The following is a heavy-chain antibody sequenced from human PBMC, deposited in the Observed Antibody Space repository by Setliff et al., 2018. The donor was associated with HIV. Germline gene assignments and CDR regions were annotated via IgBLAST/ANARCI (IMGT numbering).Heavy chain of an antibody. CDR1: GFIFDDYD. J-gene: IGHJ4*02. Sequence: GGSLRLSCAASGFIFDDYDMSWVRQVPGKGLEWVSGINGNGGNTGYADSVKGRFTISRDNAKNFLYLQMNSLRAEDTALYYCAKDKGQKYADYWGQGTVVTVSS. CDR3: AKDKGQKYADY. CDR2: INGNGGNT. D-gene: IGHD3-10*01. V-gene: IGHV3-20*04.